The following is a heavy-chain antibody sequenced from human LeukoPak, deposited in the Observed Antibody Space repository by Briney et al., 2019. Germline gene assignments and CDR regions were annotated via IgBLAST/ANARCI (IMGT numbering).Heavy chain of an antibody. CDR3: ARDPFYDILTGGYGMDV. D-gene: IGHD3-9*01. CDR1: GGSISSGGYY. CDR2: IYYSGST. Sequence: PSQTLSLTCTVSGGSISSGGYYWSWIRQHPGKGLEWIGYIYYSGSTYYNPSLKSRVTISVDTSKNQFSLKLSSVTAADTAVYYCARDPFYDILTGGYGMDVWGQGATVTVSS. V-gene: IGHV4-31*03. J-gene: IGHJ6*02.